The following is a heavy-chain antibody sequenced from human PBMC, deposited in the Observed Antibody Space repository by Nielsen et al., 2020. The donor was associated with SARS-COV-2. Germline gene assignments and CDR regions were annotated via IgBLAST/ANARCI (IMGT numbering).Heavy chain of an antibody. V-gene: IGHV3-30*18. CDR2: ISYVGSNK. Sequence: GGSLRPPCAASGLTFRSYGLHWVRQAPGKGLEWVVVISYVGSNKYYAASVKGRFSISNDNSKITLYLQRNSLKAEDTSVYYCAKERRTTSSLIYYYYGMDVWGQGTTVTVSS. CDR3: AKERRTTSSLIYYYYGMDV. CDR1: GLTFRSYG. J-gene: IGHJ6*02. D-gene: IGHD2/OR15-2a*01.